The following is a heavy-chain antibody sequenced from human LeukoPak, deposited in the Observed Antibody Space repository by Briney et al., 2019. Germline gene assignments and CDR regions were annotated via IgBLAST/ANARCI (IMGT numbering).Heavy chain of an antibody. J-gene: IGHJ4*02. Sequence: GGSLRLSCAASGFTVSSNYMSWVRQAPGKGLEWVSVIYSGGSTYYADFVKGRFTISRDNSKNTLYLQMNSLRAEDTAVYYCASYGGNSEDYFDYWGQGTLVTVSS. V-gene: IGHV3-53*01. D-gene: IGHD4-23*01. CDR3: ASYGGNSEDYFDY. CDR1: GFTVSSNY. CDR2: IYSGGST.